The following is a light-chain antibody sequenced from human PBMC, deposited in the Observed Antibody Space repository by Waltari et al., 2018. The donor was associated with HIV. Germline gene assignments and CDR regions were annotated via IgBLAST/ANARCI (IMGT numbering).Light chain of an antibody. CDR3: QVWDTISDHWV. V-gene: IGLV3-21*03. Sequence: YVLTREPSESVAPGTTATFPCGGEKIAPKSVHRYQQKPGQAPLLVISDDINRPSGIPDRFSGHNSGNTATLTISRVETGDEAVYYCQVWDTISDHWVFGGGTRLTVL. CDR2: DDI. CDR1: KIAPKS. J-gene: IGLJ3*02.